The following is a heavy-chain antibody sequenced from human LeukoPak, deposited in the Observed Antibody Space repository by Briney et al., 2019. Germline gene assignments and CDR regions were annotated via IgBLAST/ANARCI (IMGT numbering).Heavy chain of an antibody. J-gene: IGHJ3*02. D-gene: IGHD5-24*01. CDR2: IGAYNGNT. V-gene: IGHV1-18*01. CDR3: ARTKDGYNDAFDI. CDR1: GYTFTSYG. Sequence: ASAKVSCKASGYTFTSYGISWVRQAPGQGLEWMGWIGAYNGNTNYAQKLQGRVTMTTDTSTSTAYMELRSLRSDDTAVYYCARTKDGYNDAFDIWGQGTMVTVSS.